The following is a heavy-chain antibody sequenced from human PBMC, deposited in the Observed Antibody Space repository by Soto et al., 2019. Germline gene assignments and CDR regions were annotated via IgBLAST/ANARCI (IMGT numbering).Heavy chain of an antibody. CDR1: GGTFSSYT. J-gene: IGHJ6*03. CDR3: ARRPRDSNYYMDV. V-gene: IGHV1-69*02. D-gene: IGHD4-4*01. CDR2: IIPILGIA. Sequence: QVQLVQSGAEVKKPGSSVKVSCKASGGTFSSYTISWVRQAPGQGLEWMGRIIPILGIANYAQKFQGRVTITADKATSTAYMELSSLRSEDTAVYYCARRPRDSNYYMDVWGKGTTVTVSS.